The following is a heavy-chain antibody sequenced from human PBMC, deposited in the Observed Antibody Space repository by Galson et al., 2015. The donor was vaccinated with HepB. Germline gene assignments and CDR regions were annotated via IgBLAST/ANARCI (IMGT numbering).Heavy chain of an antibody. D-gene: IGHD2-2*01. CDR3: ARGVVPAAMAGPDWFDP. V-gene: IGHV1-8*01. J-gene: IGHJ5*02. CDR1: GYTFTRYD. Sequence: SVKVSCKASGYTFTRYDINWVRQATGQGLEWMGWMNPNSGNTGYAQKFQGRVTMTRNTSISTAYMELSSLRSEDTAVYYCARGVVPAAMAGPDWFDPWGQGTLVTVSS. CDR2: MNPNSGNT.